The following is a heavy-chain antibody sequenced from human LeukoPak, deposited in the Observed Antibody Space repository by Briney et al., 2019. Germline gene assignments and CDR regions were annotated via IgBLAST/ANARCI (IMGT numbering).Heavy chain of an antibody. CDR3: ARDSGRSSWSRYYYGMDV. CDR1: GFTVSSNY. V-gene: IGHV3-53*01. J-gene: IGHJ6*02. Sequence: PGGSLRLSCAASGFTVSSNYMSWVRQAPGKGLEWVSVIYSGGSTYYADSVKGRFTISRHNAKNSLYLQMNSLRAEDTAVYYCARDSGRSSWSRYYYGMDVWGQGTTVTVSS. D-gene: IGHD6-6*01. CDR2: IYSGGST.